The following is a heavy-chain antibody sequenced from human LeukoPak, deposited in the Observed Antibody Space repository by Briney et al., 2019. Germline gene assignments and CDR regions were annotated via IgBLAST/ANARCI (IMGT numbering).Heavy chain of an antibody. CDR1: GFTFGDHA. V-gene: IGHV3-49*04. CDR2: IRSKTYGGTT. D-gene: IGHD5-18*01. J-gene: IGHJ6*02. Sequence: GRSLRLSCTASGFTFGDHAMSWVRQAPGKGLEWVGFIRSKTYGGTTECAASVKGRFIISRDDSTSIAYLQMNSLKTEDTAVYYCTRGPIQLWLYHGMDVWGQGTTVTVSS. CDR3: TRGPIQLWLYHGMDV.